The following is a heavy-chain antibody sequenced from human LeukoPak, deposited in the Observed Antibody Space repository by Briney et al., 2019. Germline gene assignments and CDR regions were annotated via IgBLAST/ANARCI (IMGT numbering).Heavy chain of an antibody. CDR3: ARHGYSYGYSLDY. D-gene: IGHD5-18*01. CDR2: IKRDGSER. Sequence: PGGSLRLSCAASGLRFRDYWMSWVRQAPGKGLEWVASIKRDGSERNYVDSVKGRFVISRDNAKNSVYLQLNSLRAEDTAVYYCARHGYSYGYSLDYWGQGTLVTVSS. V-gene: IGHV3-7*01. J-gene: IGHJ4*02. CDR1: GLRFRDYW.